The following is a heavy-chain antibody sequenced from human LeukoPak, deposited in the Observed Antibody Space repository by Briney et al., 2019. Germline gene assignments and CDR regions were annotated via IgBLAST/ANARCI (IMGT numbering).Heavy chain of an antibody. Sequence: NPSETLSLTCAVYGGSLSGYCWSWIRQPPGKGLEWIGYIYYSGSTNYDPSLKSRVTISVDTSKNQFSLKLSSVTAADTAVYYCASGGDFHSFDYWGQGTLVTVSS. D-gene: IGHD2-21*02. CDR1: GGSLSGYC. J-gene: IGHJ4*02. CDR2: IYYSGST. CDR3: ASGGDFHSFDY. V-gene: IGHV4-59*08.